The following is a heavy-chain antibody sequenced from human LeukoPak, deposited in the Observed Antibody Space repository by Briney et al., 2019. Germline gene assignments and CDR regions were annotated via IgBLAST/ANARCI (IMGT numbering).Heavy chain of an antibody. V-gene: IGHV3-66*01. D-gene: IGHD6-19*01. Sequence: GGSLRLSCAASGFTVSSKYMSWVRQAPGKGLEWVSVIYSGGSTDYADPVKGRFTISRDNSKNTLYLQMNSLRPDDTAVYYCARGYSSGWHDYWGQGTLVTVSS. J-gene: IGHJ4*02. CDR1: GFTVSSKY. CDR3: ARGYSSGWHDY. CDR2: IYSGGST.